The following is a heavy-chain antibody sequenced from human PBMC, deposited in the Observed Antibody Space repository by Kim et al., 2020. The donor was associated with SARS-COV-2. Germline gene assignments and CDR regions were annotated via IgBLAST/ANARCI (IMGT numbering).Heavy chain of an antibody. V-gene: IGHV4-31*03. J-gene: IGHJ5*02. CDR3: ARGSSEVVAATHWFDP. Sequence: SETLSLTCTVSGGSISSGGYYWSWIRQHPGKGLEWIGYIYYSGSTYYNPSLKSRVTISVDTSKNQFSLKLSSVTAADTAVYYCARGSSEVVAATHWFDPWGQGTLVTVSS. CDR2: IYYSGST. CDR1: GGSISSGGYY. D-gene: IGHD2-15*01.